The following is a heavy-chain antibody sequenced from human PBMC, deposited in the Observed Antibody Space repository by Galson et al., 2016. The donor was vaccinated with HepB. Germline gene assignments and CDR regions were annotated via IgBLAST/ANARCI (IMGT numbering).Heavy chain of an antibody. CDR3: GRAQWIPARRAAYFDD. J-gene: IGHJ4*02. Sequence: SLRLSCAASGFTFSNFRMNWVRQAPGKGLEWVANIKQDGSEKYFADSVKGRFTISKDNARNSLFLQMDSLRPDDTAVYYCGRAQWIPARRAAYFDDWGQGILVTVSS. D-gene: IGHD5-18*01. CDR1: GFTFSNFR. V-gene: IGHV3-7*04. CDR2: IKQDGSEK.